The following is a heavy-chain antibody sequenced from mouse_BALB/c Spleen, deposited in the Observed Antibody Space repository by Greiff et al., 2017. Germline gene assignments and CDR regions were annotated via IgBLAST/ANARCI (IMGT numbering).Heavy chain of an antibody. CDR2: IYPGDGDT. V-gene: IGHV1-82*01. CDR1: GYAFSSSW. Sequence: QVQLQQSGPELVKPGASVKISCKASGYAFSSSWMNWVKQRPGQGLEWIGRIYPGDGDTNYNGKFKGKATLTADKSSSTAYMQLSSLTSVDSAVYFCARSSRITASFDYWGQGTTLTVSS. D-gene: IGHD1-2*01. CDR3: ARSSRITASFDY. J-gene: IGHJ2*01.